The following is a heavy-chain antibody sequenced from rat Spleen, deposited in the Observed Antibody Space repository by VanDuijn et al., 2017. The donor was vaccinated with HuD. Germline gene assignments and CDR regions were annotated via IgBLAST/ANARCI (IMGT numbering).Heavy chain of an antibody. D-gene: IGHD3-1*01. J-gene: IGHJ2*01. CDR1: GFSLTSYG. CDR3: TIHPRY. V-gene: IGHV2-63*01. Sequence: QVHLKESGPDLVQPSQTLSLTCSVSGFSLTSYGVSWVRQPPGEGLEWMGRMTYNGDTSYNSALISRLSISRDTSKNQVFLKMNSLQTDDTGTYYCTIHPRYWGQGVMVTVSS. CDR2: MTYNGDT.